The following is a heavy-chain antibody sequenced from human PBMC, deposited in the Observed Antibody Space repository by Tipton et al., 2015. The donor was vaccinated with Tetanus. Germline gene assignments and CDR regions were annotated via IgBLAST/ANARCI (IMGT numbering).Heavy chain of an antibody. CDR2: IYDSYDSGST. J-gene: IGHJ4*02. V-gene: IGHV4-59*01. CDR1: GGSITSYY. D-gene: IGHD6-13*01. Sequence: LRLSCTVSGGSITSYYWTWIRQPPGKGLEWIGYIYDSYDSGSTKYNPSLKSRVTISVNTSKNQFSLRLTSVTAADTAVYYCARGLGSNWFYFDYWGQGTLFSVSS. CDR3: ARGLGSNWFYFDY.